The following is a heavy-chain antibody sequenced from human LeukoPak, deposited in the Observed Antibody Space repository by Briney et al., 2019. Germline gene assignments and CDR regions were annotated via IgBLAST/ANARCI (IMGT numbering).Heavy chain of an antibody. J-gene: IGHJ4*02. CDR1: GFTFSSYA. CDR3: AKGNGYSYGRYYFDY. Sequence: GGSLRLSCAASGFTFSSYAMGGVRQAPGKGLEWVSAITAGGDNTYYAASVKGRLTISRDNFKNTLYLQMNSLRAEDTAVYYCAKGNGYSYGRYYFDYWGQGTLVTVSS. V-gene: IGHV3-23*01. D-gene: IGHD5-18*01. CDR2: ITAGGDNT.